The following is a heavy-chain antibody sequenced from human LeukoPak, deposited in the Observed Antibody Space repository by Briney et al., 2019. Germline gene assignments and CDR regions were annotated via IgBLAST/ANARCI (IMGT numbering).Heavy chain of an antibody. V-gene: IGHV3-48*01. CDR3: ARDLVLTTVTTKVY. D-gene: IGHD4-17*01. Sequence: GGSLRLSCAASGFTFSSYSMNWVRQAPGKGPEWVSYITSSSSTIYYADSVKGRFTISRDNAKNSLYLQMNSLRAEDTAVHYCARDLVLTTVTTKVYWGQGTLVTVSS. J-gene: IGHJ4*02. CDR1: GFTFSSYS. CDR2: ITSSSSTI.